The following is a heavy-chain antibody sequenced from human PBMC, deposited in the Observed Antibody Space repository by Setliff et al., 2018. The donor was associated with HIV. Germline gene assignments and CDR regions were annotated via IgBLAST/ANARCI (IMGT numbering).Heavy chain of an antibody. CDR2: IYCTGST. V-gene: IGHV4-38-2*02. D-gene: IGHD6-13*01. CDR1: GYSITNGYY. CDR3: ASGIAAASPNYYLYFGMDV. J-gene: IGHJ6*02. Sequence: SETLSLTCSVSGYSITNGYYWGWIRQPPGEGLHWIGSIYCTGSTYYNPSLKSRVTISVDTSKNQFSLKLSSVNAADTAVYYCASGIAAASPNYYLYFGMDVWGQGTTVTVSS.